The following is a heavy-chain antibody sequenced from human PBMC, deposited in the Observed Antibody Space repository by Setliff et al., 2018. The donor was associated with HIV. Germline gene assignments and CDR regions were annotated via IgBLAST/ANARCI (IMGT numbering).Heavy chain of an antibody. CDR2: IHYYDGKT. V-gene: IGHV4-39*01. CDR1: GDSITNSMHY. D-gene: IGHD3-22*01. Sequence: PSETLSLTCTVSGDSITNSMHYWSWIRQPPGKGLEFIGSIHYYDGKTYYNAALRSRVTISADTSKNQFSLKLNSVTAADTAVYYCASRIYYYDSSRVLREEGFDPWGQGTPVTVS. J-gene: IGHJ5*02. CDR3: ASRIYYYDSSRVLREEGFDP.